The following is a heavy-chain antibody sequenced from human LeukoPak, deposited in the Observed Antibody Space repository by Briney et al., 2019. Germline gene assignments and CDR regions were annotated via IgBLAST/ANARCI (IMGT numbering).Heavy chain of an antibody. CDR1: GFTFSTYP. CDR3: ARVHDTAGYYHYFDS. D-gene: IGHD3-9*01. CDR2: ISHHGSNE. V-gene: IGHV3-30*14. J-gene: IGHJ4*02. Sequence: GGSLRLSCEASGFTFSTYPMHWVRQAPDKGLEWVAMISHHGSNEYYADSVKGRFTISRDNSRNTLYLQMNNPRVEDTAIYYCARVHDTAGYYHYFDSWGQGTLVTVSS.